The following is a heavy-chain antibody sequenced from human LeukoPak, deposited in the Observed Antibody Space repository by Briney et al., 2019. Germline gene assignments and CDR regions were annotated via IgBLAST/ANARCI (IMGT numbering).Heavy chain of an antibody. CDR1: GGTFSSYA. V-gene: IGHV1-69*13. D-gene: IGHD3-10*01. J-gene: IGHJ4*02. CDR2: IIPIFGTA. Sequence: ASVKVSCKASGGTFSSYAISWVRQAPGQGLEWMGGIIPIFGTANYAQKFQGRVTITADESTSTAYMELSSLRSEDTAVYYCARDEYGSGEFDYWGQGTLVTVSS. CDR3: ARDEYGSGEFDY.